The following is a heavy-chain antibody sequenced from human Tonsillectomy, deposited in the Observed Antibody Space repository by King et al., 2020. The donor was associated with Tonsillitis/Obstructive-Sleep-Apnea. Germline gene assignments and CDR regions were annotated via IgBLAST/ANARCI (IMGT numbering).Heavy chain of an antibody. V-gene: IGHV4-34*01. CDR1: GGSFSGYY. Sequence: VQLQQWGAGLLKPSETLSLTCAVYGGSFSGYYWSWIRQPPGKGLEWIGEINHSGSTKYNPSLKSRVTISVDTSKNHFSLKLNSVTAAETAVYYCARAGDSSSWYPNFDYWGQGALVTVSS. J-gene: IGHJ4*02. D-gene: IGHD6-13*01. CDR2: INHSGST. CDR3: ARAGDSSSWYPNFDY.